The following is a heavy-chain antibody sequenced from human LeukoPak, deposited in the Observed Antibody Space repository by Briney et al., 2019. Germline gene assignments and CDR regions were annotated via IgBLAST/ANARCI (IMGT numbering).Heavy chain of an antibody. J-gene: IGHJ4*02. V-gene: IGHV3-7*01. Sequence: GGSLRLSCAASGFTFSGHWMSWVRQAPAKGLEWVAHMNGDGSQIYYMDFVKGRFTISRDNAKNSLYLQMNSLRAEDTAVYYCARDVESWGCVDYWGQGTLVTVSS. CDR1: GFTFSGHW. D-gene: IGHD5-24*01. CDR3: ARDVESWGCVDY. CDR2: MNGDGSQI.